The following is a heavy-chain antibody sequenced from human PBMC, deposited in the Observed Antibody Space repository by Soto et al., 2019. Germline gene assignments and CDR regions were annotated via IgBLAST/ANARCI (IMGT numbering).Heavy chain of an antibody. Sequence: GGSLILSCAASGFTFSNHWMTWVRQAPGKGLEWVANIKRDGSEKSYVDSVKGRFSVSRDNTKNSLYLQMNNLRAEDTAVYYCATRPPDETYYGVFDYWGRGALVTV. J-gene: IGHJ4*02. CDR1: GFTFSNHW. V-gene: IGHV3-7*02. CDR3: ATRPPDETYYGVFDY. D-gene: IGHD3-10*01. CDR2: IKRDGSEK.